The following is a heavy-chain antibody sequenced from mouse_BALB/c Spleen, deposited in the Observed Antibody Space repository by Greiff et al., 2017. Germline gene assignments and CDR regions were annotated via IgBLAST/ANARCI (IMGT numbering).Heavy chain of an antibody. CDR1: GFTFSSFG. V-gene: IGHV5-17*02. D-gene: IGHD2-3*01. CDR2: ISSGSSTI. J-gene: IGHJ4*01. Sequence: EVQVVESGGGLVQPGGSRKLSCAASGFTFSSFGMHWARQAPEKGLEWVAYISSGSSTIYYADTVKGRFTISRDNPKNTLFLQMTSLRSEDTAMYYCARDGYDAMDYWGQGTSVTVSS. CDR3: ARDGYDAMDY.